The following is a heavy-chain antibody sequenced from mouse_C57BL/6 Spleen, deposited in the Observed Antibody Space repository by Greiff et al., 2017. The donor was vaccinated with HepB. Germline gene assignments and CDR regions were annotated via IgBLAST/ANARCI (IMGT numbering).Heavy chain of an antibody. Sequence: QVQLQQPGAELVRPGTSVKLSCKASGYTFTSYWMHWVKQRPGQGLEWIGVIDPSDSYTNYNQKFKGKATLTVDTSSSTAYMQLSSLTSEDSAVYYCARRLSYEYALDYWGQGTTLTVSS. D-gene: IGHD2-4*01. CDR2: IDPSDSYT. CDR1: GYTFTSYW. CDR3: ARRLSYEYALDY. V-gene: IGHV1-59*01. J-gene: IGHJ2*01.